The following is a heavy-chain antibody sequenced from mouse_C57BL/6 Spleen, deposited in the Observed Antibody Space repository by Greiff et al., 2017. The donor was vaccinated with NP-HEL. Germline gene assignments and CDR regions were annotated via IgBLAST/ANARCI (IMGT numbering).Heavy chain of an antibody. CDR1: GYAFSSYW. D-gene: IGHD1-1*01. J-gene: IGHJ4*01. CDR3: ASSFFITTVVGRYAMDY. Sequence: QVQLQQSGAELVKPGASVKISCKASGYAFSSYWMNWVKQRPGKGLEWIGQIYPGDGDTNYNGKFKGKATLTADKSSSTAYMQLSSLTSEDSAVYFCASSFFITTVVGRYAMDYWGQGTSVTVSS. V-gene: IGHV1-80*01. CDR2: IYPGDGDT.